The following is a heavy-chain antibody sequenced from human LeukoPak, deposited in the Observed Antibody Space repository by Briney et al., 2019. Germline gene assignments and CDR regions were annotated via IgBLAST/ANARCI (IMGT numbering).Heavy chain of an antibody. Sequence: ASVKFSCKASGYTFTGYYMHWVRQAPGQGLEWMGWINPNSGGTNYAQKFQGRVTMTRDTSISTAYMELSRLRSDDTAVYYCARAVPAALQQDYYYYYGMDVWGQGTTVTVSS. CDR3: ARAVPAALQQDYYYYYGMDV. J-gene: IGHJ6*02. CDR2: INPNSGGT. CDR1: GYTFTGYY. V-gene: IGHV1-2*02. D-gene: IGHD2-2*01.